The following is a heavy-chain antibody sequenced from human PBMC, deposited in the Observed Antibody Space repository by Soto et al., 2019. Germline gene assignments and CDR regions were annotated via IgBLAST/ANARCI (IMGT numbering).Heavy chain of an antibody. V-gene: IGHV1-8*01. CDR1: GYTFTSYD. J-gene: IGHJ5*02. Sequence: QVQLVQSGAEVKKPGASVKVSCKASGYTFTSYDINWVRQATGQGLEWMGWMNPNSGNTGYAQKFQGRVTMTRNTSISTAYMELSSLRSEDTAVYYCARDTLRNADSSGYWGWFDPWGQGTLVTVSS. D-gene: IGHD3-22*01. CDR2: MNPNSGNT. CDR3: ARDTLRNADSSGYWGWFDP.